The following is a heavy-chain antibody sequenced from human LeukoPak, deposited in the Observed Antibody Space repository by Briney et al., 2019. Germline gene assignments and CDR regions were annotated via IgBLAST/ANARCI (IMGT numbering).Heavy chain of an antibody. CDR3: ARDGPGIAAAGTDAFDI. D-gene: IGHD6-13*01. CDR2: IIPIFGTA. CDR1: GGTFSSYA. Sequence: SVKVSCKASGGTFSSYAISWVRQAPGQGLEWMGGIIPIFGTANYAQKFQGRVTITADESTSTAYMELSSLRSEDTAVYYCARDGPGIAAAGTDAFDIWGQGTMVTVSS. J-gene: IGHJ3*02. V-gene: IGHV1-69*13.